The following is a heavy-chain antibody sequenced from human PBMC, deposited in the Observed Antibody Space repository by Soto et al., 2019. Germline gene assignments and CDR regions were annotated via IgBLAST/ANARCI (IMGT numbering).Heavy chain of an antibody. Sequence: AVRLSCAGSGLNFSCYRWHWVRHDTGKGLEWVAGISYDGSNRYYGDSVKGRFSISRDISTNMVYLQMSSLTDEDTAVYYCARAREPEYSSAIFFDIWGQGALVTVSS. CDR3: ARAREPEYSSAIFFDI. CDR1: GLNFSCYR. CDR2: ISYDGSNR. D-gene: IGHD5-18*01. J-gene: IGHJ4*02. V-gene: IGHV3-30*03.